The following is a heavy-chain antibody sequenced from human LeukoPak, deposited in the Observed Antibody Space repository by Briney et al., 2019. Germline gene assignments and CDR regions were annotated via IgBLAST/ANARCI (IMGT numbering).Heavy chain of an antibody. Sequence: SETLSLTCTVSGGSISSYYWSWIRQPPGKGLEWIGYIYYSGSTNYNPSLKSRVTISVDTSKNQFSLKLSSVTAADTAVYYCARLYSSGWYGDLFDYWGQGTLVTVSS. CDR3: ARLYSSGWYGDLFDY. J-gene: IGHJ4*02. CDR1: GGSISSYY. D-gene: IGHD6-19*01. CDR2: IYYSGST. V-gene: IGHV4-59*01.